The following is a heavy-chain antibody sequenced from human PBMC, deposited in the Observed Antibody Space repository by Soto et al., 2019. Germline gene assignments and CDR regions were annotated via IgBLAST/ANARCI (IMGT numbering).Heavy chain of an antibody. V-gene: IGHV3-30*18. J-gene: IGHJ6*02. CDR1: GFTFSSYG. D-gene: IGHD2-21*02. Sequence: GGSLRLSCAASGFTFSSYGMHWVRQAPGKGLEWVAVISYDGSNKYYADSVKGRFTISRDNSKNTLYLQMNSLRAEDTAVYYCAKDRHIVVVTGSIENYYYYGMDVWGQGTTVTVSS. CDR2: ISYDGSNK. CDR3: AKDRHIVVVTGSIENYYYYGMDV.